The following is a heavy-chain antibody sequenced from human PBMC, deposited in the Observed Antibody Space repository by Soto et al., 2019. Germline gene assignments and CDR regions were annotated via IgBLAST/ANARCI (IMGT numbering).Heavy chain of an antibody. V-gene: IGHV3-7*03. CDR3: VQMGVDRWLFEK. CDR2: IKQDGSEK. D-gene: IGHD5-12*01. Sequence: EVQLVESGGGLVQPGGSLRLSCAASGFTFSSYWMSWVRQAPGKGLEWVANIKQDGSEKYYVDSVKGRFTISRDNAKNTLNLQMDSLRADDAALYYCVQMGVDRWLFEKWGQGTLVIVSS. J-gene: IGHJ4*02. CDR1: GFTFSSYW.